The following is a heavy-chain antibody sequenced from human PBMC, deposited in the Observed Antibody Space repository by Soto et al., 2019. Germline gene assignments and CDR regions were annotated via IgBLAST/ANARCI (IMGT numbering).Heavy chain of an antibody. CDR3: AREKGRRPGGGGTEPLDI. J-gene: IGHJ3*02. V-gene: IGHV1-46*03. Sequence: QVQLVQSGAEVKKPGASVKISCKASGYSFTSQYVHWVRQAPGQGLEWMGIINPNGGSTTYAQKSQGRGAMTRDRATSTGYMAVRSLQSEDTPWYYCAREKGRRPGGGGTEPLDIWGQGTMVTVAS. CDR2: INPNGGST. CDR1: GYSFTSQY. D-gene: IGHD3-16*01.